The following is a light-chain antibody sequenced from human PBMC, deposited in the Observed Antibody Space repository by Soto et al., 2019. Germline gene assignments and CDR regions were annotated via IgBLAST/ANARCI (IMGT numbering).Light chain of an antibody. CDR1: QIVSTAF. J-gene: IGKJ5*01. Sequence: EIVLTQSPGTLSLSPWERATLYCTASQIVSTAFLAWYQQKPGQAPRLLIYGASNRASDVPERFRGRGSGADFTLTINELEPEDFAVYYCQQYGNSLLTFGQGTRLEIK. CDR3: QQYGNSLLT. CDR2: GAS. V-gene: IGKV3-20*01.